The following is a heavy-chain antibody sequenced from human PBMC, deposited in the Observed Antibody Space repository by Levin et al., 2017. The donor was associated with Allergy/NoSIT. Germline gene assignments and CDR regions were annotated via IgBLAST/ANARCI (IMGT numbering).Heavy chain of an antibody. CDR3: ARDRGDYDSSGYYFDY. CDR1: GGSISSSNW. D-gene: IGHD3-22*01. V-gene: IGHV4-4*02. CDR2: IDHSGST. J-gene: IGHJ4*02. Sequence: SETLSLTCAVSGGSISSSNWWSWVRQPPGKGLEWIGEIDHSGSTNYNPSLKSRVTISVDKSQNQFSLKLSSVTAADTAVYYCARDRGDYDSSGYYFDYWGQGTLVTVSS.